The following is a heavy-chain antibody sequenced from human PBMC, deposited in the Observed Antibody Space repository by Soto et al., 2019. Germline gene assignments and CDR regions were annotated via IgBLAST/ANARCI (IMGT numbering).Heavy chain of an antibody. D-gene: IGHD3-16*01. Sequence: ETLCRSCPVSGGTLIRYYWSGSRQHPGKGLEWIGYIYSSRTTHYNPSLKIRATISVDTSTKQFSLKLSNVTAADTPVYYGARGCLAVLTDWGRGTMVTVYS. CDR1: GGTLIRYY. J-gene: IGHJ4*02. CDR3: ARGCLAVLTD. V-gene: IGHV4-59*01. CDR2: IYSSRTT.